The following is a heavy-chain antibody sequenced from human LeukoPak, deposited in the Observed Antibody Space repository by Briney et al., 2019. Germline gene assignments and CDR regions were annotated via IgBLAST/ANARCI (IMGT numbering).Heavy chain of an antibody. CDR3: AKDFISIKALIPWDY. D-gene: IGHD2-21*01. J-gene: IGHJ4*02. V-gene: IGHV3-66*01. CDR2: IYSGGST. CDR1: GFTVSSNY. Sequence: GGSLRLSCAASGFTVSSNYMSWVRQAPGKGLEWVSVIYSGGSTYYADSVKGRFTISRDNSKSTVSLQLNSLRVEDTGVYYCAKDFISIKALIPWDYWGQGTLVTVSP.